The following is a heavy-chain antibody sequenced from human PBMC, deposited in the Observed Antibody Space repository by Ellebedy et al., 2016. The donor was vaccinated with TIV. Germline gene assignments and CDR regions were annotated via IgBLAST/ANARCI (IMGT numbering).Heavy chain of an antibody. D-gene: IGHD6-13*01. Sequence: GESLKISCAGSGFTFNNINMNWVRQAPGKGLEWVSSISSSDSYIYYADSVKGRFTISRDNAKKSLFLQVNSLRGEDTAVYYCARGGGSHYAMDVWGQGTTVTVSS. CDR2: ISSSDSYI. V-gene: IGHV3-21*01. CDR3: ARGGGSHYAMDV. CDR1: GFTFNNIN. J-gene: IGHJ6*02.